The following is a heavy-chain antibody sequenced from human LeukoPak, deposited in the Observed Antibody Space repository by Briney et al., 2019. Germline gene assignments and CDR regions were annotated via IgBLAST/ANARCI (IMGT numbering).Heavy chain of an antibody. Sequence: PGGSLRLSCAASGFTFSSYGMHWVRQAPGKGLEWVAVISYDGSNKYYADPVKGRFTISRDNSKNTLYLQMNSLRVEDTAVYYCAKDVRALNNYGSGGSGFYWGQGTLVTVSS. CDR2: ISYDGSNK. CDR3: AKDVRALNNYGSGGSGFY. J-gene: IGHJ4*02. CDR1: GFTFSSYG. V-gene: IGHV3-30*18. D-gene: IGHD3-10*01.